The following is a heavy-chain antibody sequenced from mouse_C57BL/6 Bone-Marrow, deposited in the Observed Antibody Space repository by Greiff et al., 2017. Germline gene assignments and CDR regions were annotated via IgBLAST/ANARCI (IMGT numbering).Heavy chain of an antibody. V-gene: IGHV2-4*01. CDR2: IWSGGST. D-gene: IGHD1-1*01. J-gene: IGHJ1*03. CDR1: GFSLTSYG. CDR3: AKKGGSSWYFDV. Sequence: VQLQQSGPGLVQPSQSLSITCTVSGFSLTSYGVHWVRQPPGKGLEWLGVIWSGGSTYYNAAFISRLSISKDNSKGQVFFKMNSLQADDTAIYYCAKKGGSSWYFDVWGTGTTVTVSS.